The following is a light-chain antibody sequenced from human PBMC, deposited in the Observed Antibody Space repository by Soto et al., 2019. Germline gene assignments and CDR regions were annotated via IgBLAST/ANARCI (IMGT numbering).Light chain of an antibody. Sequence: QSALTQPASVSGSPGQSVTISCTGPRSDIGDSNFISWYQHSPGKAPRLLIYEVNNRPSGVSKRFSGSKAGNTASLTIYGLLDDDEADYFCDSFRSGTILVFGSGTTVTVL. CDR2: EVN. CDR1: RSDIGDSNF. J-gene: IGLJ1*01. V-gene: IGLV2-14*01. CDR3: DSFRSGTILV.